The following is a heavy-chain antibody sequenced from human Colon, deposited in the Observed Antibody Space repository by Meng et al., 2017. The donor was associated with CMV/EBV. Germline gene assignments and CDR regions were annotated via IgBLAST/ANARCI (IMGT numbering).Heavy chain of an antibody. V-gene: IGHV1-69*02. D-gene: IGHD1-26*01. CDR3: AKELGASTEVYQYYGMDV. CDR2: IITVLGIT. Sequence: FSTYTISWVRQAPGQGLEWMGRIITVLGITHYAQSLQGRVTIIADKSTSTVYMQLSSLRSEDTAVYYCAKELGASTEVYQYYGMDVWGQGTTVTVSS. J-gene: IGHJ6*02. CDR1: FSTYT.